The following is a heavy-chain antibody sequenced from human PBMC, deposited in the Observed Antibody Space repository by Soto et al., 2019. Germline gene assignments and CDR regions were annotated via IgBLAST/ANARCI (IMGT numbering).Heavy chain of an antibody. D-gene: IGHD3-9*01. Sequence: GGSLRLSCAASGFTFSSYSMNWVRQAPGKGLEWVSYISSSSSTIYYADSVKGRFTISRDNAKNSLYLQMNSLRAEDTAVYYCAKVAPSFDWLLRYFDYWGQGTLVTVSS. CDR2: ISSSSSTI. CDR3: AKVAPSFDWLLRYFDY. V-gene: IGHV3-48*01. J-gene: IGHJ4*02. CDR1: GFTFSSYS.